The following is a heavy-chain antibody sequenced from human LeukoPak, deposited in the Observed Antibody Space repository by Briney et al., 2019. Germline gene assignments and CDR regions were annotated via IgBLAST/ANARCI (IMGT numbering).Heavy chain of an antibody. CDR2: IKQDGSEE. CDR3: ARGDFIKGRFDY. J-gene: IGHJ4*02. CDR1: GFTFSTYW. D-gene: IGHD4-11*01. Sequence: PGGSLRLSCVASGFTFSTYWMSWVRQAPGKGLEWVANIKQDGSEEYYVDSVKGRFTISRDNAKNSLYLQMNSLRAEDTAVYYCARGDFIKGRFDYWRQGTLVTVSS. V-gene: IGHV3-7*01.